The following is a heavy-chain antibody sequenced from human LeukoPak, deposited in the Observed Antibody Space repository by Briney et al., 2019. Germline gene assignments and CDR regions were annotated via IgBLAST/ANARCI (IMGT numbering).Heavy chain of an antibody. J-gene: IGHJ4*02. CDR1: GFTFNNYG. V-gene: IGHV3-23*01. Sequence: GSLRLSCAASGFTFNNYGMTWVRQAPGRGLAWVSTMSGSGGSTYYADSVKGRFTISRDNSKDTLYLQMSSLRAEDTALYYCAKKESFGELSDWGQGTLVTVSS. CDR3: AKKESFGELSD. CDR2: MSGSGGST. D-gene: IGHD3-10*01.